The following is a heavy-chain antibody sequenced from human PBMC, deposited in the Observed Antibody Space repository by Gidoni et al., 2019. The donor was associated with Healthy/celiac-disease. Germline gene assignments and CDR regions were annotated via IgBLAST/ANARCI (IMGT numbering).Heavy chain of an antibody. CDR1: GFPFGADA. Sequence: EVQLGESGGCLVQPGRSLRLSCTASGFPFGADAMSWFRQAPVQGLEWVVFIRSKAYGGTTEYAASVKGRCTISRDDSKSIADLQMNSLKTEDTAVYYCTRDKYYYYSSGYYYFDYWGQGTLVTVSS. D-gene: IGHD3-22*01. CDR2: IRSKAYGGTT. CDR3: TRDKYYYYSSGYYYFDY. V-gene: IGHV3-49*03. J-gene: IGHJ4*02.